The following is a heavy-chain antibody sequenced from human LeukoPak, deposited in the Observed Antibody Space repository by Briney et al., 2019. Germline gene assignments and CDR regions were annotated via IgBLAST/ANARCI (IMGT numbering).Heavy chain of an antibody. V-gene: IGHV1-8*01. D-gene: IGHD3-22*01. J-gene: IGHJ4*02. CDR1: GYTFTSHD. Sequence: EASVKVSCKASGYTFTSHDINWVRQATGQGLEWMGWMNPNSGYTGYEQKFQGRVTMTRDTSTSTAYMELSSLRSEDTAVYYRARGGSSYNDEHEEFDYWGQGTVVTVSS. CDR3: ARGGSSYNDEHEEFDY. CDR2: MNPNSGYT.